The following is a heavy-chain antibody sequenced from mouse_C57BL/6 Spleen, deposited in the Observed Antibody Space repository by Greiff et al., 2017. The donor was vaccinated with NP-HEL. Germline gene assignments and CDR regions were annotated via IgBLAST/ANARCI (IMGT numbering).Heavy chain of an antibody. V-gene: IGHV2-3*01. CDR2: IWGDGST. J-gene: IGHJ4*01. CDR1: GFSLTSYG. Sequence: VQLQQSGPGLVAPSQSLSITCTVSGFSLTSYGVSWVRQPPGKGLEWLGVIWGDGSTNYHSAPISRLSISKDNSKSQVFLKLNSLQTDDTATYYCAKRGSSYPYYAMDYWGQGTSVTVSS. D-gene: IGHD1-1*01. CDR3: AKRGSSYPYYAMDY.